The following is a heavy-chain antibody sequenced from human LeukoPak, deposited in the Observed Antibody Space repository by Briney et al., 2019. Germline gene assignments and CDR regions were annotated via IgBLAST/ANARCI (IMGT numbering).Heavy chain of an antibody. CDR3: AKGLGTSGYHDY. V-gene: IGHV3-23*01. J-gene: IGHJ4*02. Sequence: GSLGLSCAASGFPFSNFAMTWVRQAPGKGLGRVSGISDSGDRTYYADSVKGRFTISRDNSKNMLYLQMNSLRVEDTALYYCAKGLGTSGYHDYWGQGTLVTVSS. CDR2: ISDSGDRT. CDR1: GFPFSNFA. D-gene: IGHD3-22*01.